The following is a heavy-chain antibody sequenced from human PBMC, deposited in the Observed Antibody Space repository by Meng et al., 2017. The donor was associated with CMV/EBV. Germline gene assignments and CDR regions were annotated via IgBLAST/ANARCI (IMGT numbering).Heavy chain of an antibody. Sequence: GESLKISCAASGFTFSSYGMHWVRQAPGKGLEWVAVIWYDGSNEYYADSVKGRFTISRDNSKNTLYLQMNSLRAEDTAVYYCAKELVTYYYDSSGWDYWGQGTLVTVSS. D-gene: IGHD3-22*01. V-gene: IGHV3-33*06. J-gene: IGHJ4*02. CDR2: IWYDGSNE. CDR3: AKELVTYYYDSSGWDY. CDR1: GFTFSSYG.